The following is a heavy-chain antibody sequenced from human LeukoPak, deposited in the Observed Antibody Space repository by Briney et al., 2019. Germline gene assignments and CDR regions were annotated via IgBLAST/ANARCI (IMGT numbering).Heavy chain of an antibody. J-gene: IGHJ5*02. CDR3: ARARGDVVVVPAAIWFEP. V-gene: IGHV1-2*02. CDR1: GYTFTVYY. Sequence: ASVKLSSTASGYTFTVYYMQWVRQAPGQGLEWMGWSTPNNIGTNYAQKFQGTVTLSRHTHLRTAYMELSRLGSDETAVYCCARARGDVVVVPAAIWFEPWGQGTRVTVSS. CDR2: STPNNIGT. D-gene: IGHD2-2*01.